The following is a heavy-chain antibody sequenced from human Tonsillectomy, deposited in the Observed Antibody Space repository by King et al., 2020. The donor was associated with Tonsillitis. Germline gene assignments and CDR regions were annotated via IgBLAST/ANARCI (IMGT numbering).Heavy chain of an antibody. CDR1: GYTFTSYY. Sequence: VQLVESGAEVKKPGASVKVSCKASGYTFTSYYMHWVRQAPGQGLEWMGIINPSGGSTSYAQKFQGRVTMTRDTSTSTVYMELSSLRSEDTAVYYCARDLPLLWFGDYHLFDPWGQGTLVTVSS. J-gene: IGHJ5*02. CDR2: INPSGGST. CDR3: ARDLPLLWFGDYHLFDP. D-gene: IGHD3-10*01. V-gene: IGHV1-46*01.